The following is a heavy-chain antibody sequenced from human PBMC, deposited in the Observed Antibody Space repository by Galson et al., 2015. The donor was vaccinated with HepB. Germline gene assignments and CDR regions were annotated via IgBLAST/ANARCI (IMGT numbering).Heavy chain of an antibody. V-gene: IGHV1-18*04. CDR1: GYTFTSYG. D-gene: IGHD2-21*01. CDR3: AKSSNVADFDY. J-gene: IGHJ4*02. CDR2: ISAYNGNT. Sequence: SVKVSCKASGYTFTSYGISWVRQAPGQGLEWMGWISAYNGNTNYAQKLQGRVTMTTDTSTSTAYMNLRSLRSDDTAVYYCAKSSNVADFDYWGQGTLVTVSS.